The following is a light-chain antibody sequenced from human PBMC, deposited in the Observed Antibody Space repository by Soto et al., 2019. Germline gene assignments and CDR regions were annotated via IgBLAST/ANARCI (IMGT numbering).Light chain of an antibody. J-gene: IGKJ4*01. CDR3: QQYHKWPLT. CDR2: GTS. Sequence: EIVLTQSPDTLSLSPGERATVSCRASQSVSRSNLAWYQHRPGQAPRLLIYGTSNRATGIPDRFIGSGSGTDLTLTISSLEPEDFAVYYCQQYHKWPLTFGGGTKVDIK. V-gene: IGKV3-20*01. CDR1: QSVSRSN.